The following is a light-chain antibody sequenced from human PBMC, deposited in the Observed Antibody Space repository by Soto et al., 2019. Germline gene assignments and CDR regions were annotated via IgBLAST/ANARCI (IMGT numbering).Light chain of an antibody. V-gene: IGLV2-8*01. CDR1: SSDVGAYNY. Sequence: QSALTQPPSASGSPGQSVTISCTGTSSDVGAYNYVSWYQQLPGKAPKLIIYEVSKRPSGVPDRFSGSKSGNTASLTVSGLPAEDEADYYCTSYAGTYSFFYVFGTGTKVTVL. J-gene: IGLJ1*01. CDR2: EVS. CDR3: TSYAGTYSFFYV.